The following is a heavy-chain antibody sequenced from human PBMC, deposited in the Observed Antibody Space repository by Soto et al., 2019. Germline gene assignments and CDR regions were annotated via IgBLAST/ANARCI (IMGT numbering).Heavy chain of an antibody. Sequence: GESLKISCKGSGYSFTSYWISWVRQMPGKGLEWMGRIDPSDSYTNYSPSFQGHVTISADKSISTAYLQWSSLTASDTAMYYCARLLVVAGRPLDAFDIWGQGTMVTV. CDR3: ARLLVVAGRPLDAFDI. J-gene: IGHJ3*02. CDR1: GYSFTSYW. V-gene: IGHV5-10-1*01. CDR2: IDPSDSYT. D-gene: IGHD2-15*01.